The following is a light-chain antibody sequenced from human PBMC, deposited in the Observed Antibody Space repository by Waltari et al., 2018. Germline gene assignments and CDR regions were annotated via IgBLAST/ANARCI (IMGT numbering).Light chain of an antibody. CDR2: VVS. V-gene: IGLV2-14*01. CDR1: SSDVGGHDY. J-gene: IGLJ1*01. CDR3: SSYTSINTFV. Sequence: QSALTQPASVSGSPGQSITISCTGTSSDVGGHDYVSWYQQHPGKAPKTMIYVVSKPPSGVSVVFSGSKAGNTASLTISGLQAEDEADYYCSSYTSINTFVFGTGTKVTVL.